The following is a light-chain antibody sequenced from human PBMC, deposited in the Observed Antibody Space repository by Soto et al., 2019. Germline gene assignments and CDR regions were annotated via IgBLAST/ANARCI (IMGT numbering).Light chain of an antibody. CDR2: DVS. Sequence: QSVLTQPASVSGSPGQSITISCTGTSSDIGSYNYVSWYQQHPGEVPRLMIYDVSNRPSGVSNRFSGSQSGNTASLTISGLQAEDEADYYCGSYTSDNTLVFGGGTKVTVL. CDR1: SSDIGSYNY. J-gene: IGLJ2*01. V-gene: IGLV2-14*03. CDR3: GSYTSDNTLV.